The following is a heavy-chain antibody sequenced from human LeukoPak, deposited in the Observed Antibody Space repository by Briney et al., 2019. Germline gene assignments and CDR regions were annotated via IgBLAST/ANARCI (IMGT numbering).Heavy chain of an antibody. CDR2: ISYDGSNK. Sequence: GGSLRLSCAASGFTFSSYGMHWVRQAPGKGLEWVAVISYDGSNKYYADSVKGRFTISRDNAKKSLYLQMNSLGAEDTALYYCVKVTAAGFVDHWGQGTLVTVSS. V-gene: IGHV3-30*18. J-gene: IGHJ4*02. CDR1: GFTFSSYG. CDR3: VKVTAAGFVDH. D-gene: IGHD6-13*01.